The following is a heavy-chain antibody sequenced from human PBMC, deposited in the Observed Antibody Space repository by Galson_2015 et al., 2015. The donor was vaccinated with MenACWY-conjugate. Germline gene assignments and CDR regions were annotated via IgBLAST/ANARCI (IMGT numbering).Heavy chain of an antibody. CDR3: ARGHYGMDV. V-gene: IGHV3-7*03. CDR1: GFTFRNYW. CDR2: IKKDGSEK. J-gene: IGHJ6*02. Sequence: SLRLSCAVSGFTFRNYWMTWVRQAPGKGLEWVASIKKDGSEKYYVDSVKDRLTIFRNNTKNSMYLVMNSLRAEDTAVYYCARGHYGMDVWGQGTTVTASS.